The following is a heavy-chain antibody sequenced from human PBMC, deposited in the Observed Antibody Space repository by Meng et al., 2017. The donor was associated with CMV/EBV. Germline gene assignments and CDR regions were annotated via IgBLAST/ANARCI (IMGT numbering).Heavy chain of an antibody. Sequence: QVQLVQSGPEVKKPGASVKVSCKASGYTFNTFGISWVRQAPGRGLEWMGWISGYNGVTNYAPKMQGKVTMTTDPSTSTAYLELRSLRSDDTAVYFCARDASFYYDSTGYHSAYWGQGTLVTVSS. D-gene: IGHD3-22*01. V-gene: IGHV1-18*01. CDR2: ISGYNGVT. CDR3: ARDASFYYDSTGYHSAY. CDR1: GYTFNTFG. J-gene: IGHJ4*02.